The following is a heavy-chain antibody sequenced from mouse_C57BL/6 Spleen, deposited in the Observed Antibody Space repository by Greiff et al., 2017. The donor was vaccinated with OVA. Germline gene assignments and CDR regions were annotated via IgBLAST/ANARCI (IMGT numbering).Heavy chain of an antibody. V-gene: IGHV1-22*01. Sequence: EVQLQQSGPELVKPGASVKMSCKASGYTFTDYNMHWVKQSHGKSLEWIGYINPNNGGTSYNQKFKGKATLTADKSSSTAYMQLSSLTSEDSAVYFCARGDYDYDGRYFDVWGTGTTVTVSS. D-gene: IGHD2-4*01. CDR3: ARGDYDYDGRYFDV. CDR2: INPNNGGT. CDR1: GYTFTDYN. J-gene: IGHJ1*03.